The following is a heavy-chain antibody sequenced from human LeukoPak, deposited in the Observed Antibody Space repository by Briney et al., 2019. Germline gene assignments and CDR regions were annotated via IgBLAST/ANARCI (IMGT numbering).Heavy chain of an antibody. CDR1: GFTFSSYA. CDR2: ISYDGSNK. D-gene: IGHD2-2*01. V-gene: IGHV3-30*04. CDR3: ARDTVGSSTSFDY. Sequence: PGRSLRLSCAASGFTFSSYAMHWVRQAPGKGLECVAVISYDGSNKYYADSVKGRFTISRDNSKNTLYLQMNSLRAEDTAVYYCARDTVGSSTSFDYWGQGTLVTVSS. J-gene: IGHJ4*02.